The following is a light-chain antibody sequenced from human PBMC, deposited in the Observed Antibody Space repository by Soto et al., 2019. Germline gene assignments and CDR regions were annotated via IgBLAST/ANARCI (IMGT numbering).Light chain of an antibody. CDR2: GAI. J-gene: IGKJ4*01. Sequence: IVLTQSPGTLSLSPGERATLSCRASQRVSASYLAWYQQKPGQAPRLLIYGAINRATGIPARFSGSGSGTEFTLTISSLQSEDFAVYYCQQYNNWLALTFGGGTKVEIK. V-gene: IGKV3-15*01. CDR3: QQYNNWLALT. CDR1: QRVSASY.